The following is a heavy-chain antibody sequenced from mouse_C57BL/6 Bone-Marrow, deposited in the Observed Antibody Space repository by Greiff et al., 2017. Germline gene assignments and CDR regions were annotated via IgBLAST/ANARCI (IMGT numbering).Heavy chain of an antibody. D-gene: IGHD4-1*01. CDR2: IRLKSDNYAT. V-gene: IGHV6-3*01. Sequence: EVKVEESGGGLVQPGGSMKLSCVASGFTFSNYWMNWVRQSPEKGLEWVAQIRLKSDNYATHYAESVKGRFTISRDDSKSSVYLQMNNLRAEDTGIYYCTGLTGLLGYWGQGTTLIVSS. CDR1: GFTFSNYW. J-gene: IGHJ2*01. CDR3: TGLTGLLGY.